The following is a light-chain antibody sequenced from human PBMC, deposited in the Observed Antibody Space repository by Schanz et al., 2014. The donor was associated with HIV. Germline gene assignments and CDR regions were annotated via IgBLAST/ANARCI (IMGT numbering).Light chain of an antibody. CDR3: SSYTSSSTLVV. Sequence: QSALTQSASVSGSPGQSITISCTGTISDVGSYNLVSWYQQHPGKAPKLIIYEGSKRPLGVSNRFSGSKSGNTASLTISGLQAEDEADYYCSSYTSSSTLVVFGGGTKLTVL. J-gene: IGLJ3*02. V-gene: IGLV2-14*02. CDR1: ISDVGSYNL. CDR2: EGS.